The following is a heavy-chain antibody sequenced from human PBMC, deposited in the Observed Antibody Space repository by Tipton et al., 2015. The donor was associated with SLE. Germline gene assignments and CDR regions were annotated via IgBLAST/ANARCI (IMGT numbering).Heavy chain of an antibody. V-gene: IGHV4-59*06. Sequence: TLSLTCTVSGGSISTYYWSWIRQPPGKGLEWVGYTYYSGSPYYNPSLKSRVTISLDMSKNQFSLRLSFVTAADTAVYYCPIYYHDSTGLHWFDPWGQGTLVTVSS. CDR3: PIYYHDSTGLHWFDP. CDR2: TYYSGSP. J-gene: IGHJ5*02. CDR1: GGSISTYY. D-gene: IGHD3-22*01.